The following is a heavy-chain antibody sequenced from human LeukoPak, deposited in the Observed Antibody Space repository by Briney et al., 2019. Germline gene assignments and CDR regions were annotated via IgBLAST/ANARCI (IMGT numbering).Heavy chain of an antibody. Sequence: ASVKVSCTASGYTFTSYDINWVRQATGQGLEWMGWMNPNSGNTGYAQKFQGRVTMTEDTSTDTAYMELSSLRSEDTAVYYCATDSRGGPFDYWGQGTLVTVSS. J-gene: IGHJ4*02. D-gene: IGHD3-10*01. CDR3: ATDSRGGPFDY. CDR2: MNPNSGNT. CDR1: GYTFTSYD. V-gene: IGHV1-8*01.